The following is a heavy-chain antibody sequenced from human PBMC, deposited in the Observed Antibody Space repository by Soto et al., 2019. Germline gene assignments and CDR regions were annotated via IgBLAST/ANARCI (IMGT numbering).Heavy chain of an antibody. J-gene: IGHJ6*03. D-gene: IGHD5-18*01. CDR1: GFTFSDYY. CDR3: SRGAVDTAMGTPSNYYCYMDV. CDR2: ISSSGSSI. V-gene: IGHV3-11*01. Sequence: GGSLRLSCAASGFTFSDYYMSWIRQAPGKGLEWVSYISSSGSSIYYADSVKGRFTISRDNAKNSLYLQMNSLRAEDTAVYYCSRGAVDTAMGTPSNYYCYMDVWGKGTTVTVSS.